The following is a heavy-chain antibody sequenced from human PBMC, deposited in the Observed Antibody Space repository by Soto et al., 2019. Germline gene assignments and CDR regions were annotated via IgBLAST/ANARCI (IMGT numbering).Heavy chain of an antibody. Sequence: ASVKVSCKTSGYTFSSYGIVWVRQAPGQGLEWMGWISTYNVDTKYADKFQGRLTMSSDTSTTTAFMELRRLRSDDTAVYYCVRGGFAYGYLDYWGQGTRVTVSS. D-gene: IGHD5-18*01. CDR2: ISTYNVDT. CDR1: GYTFSSYG. J-gene: IGHJ4*02. CDR3: VRGGFAYGYLDY. V-gene: IGHV1-18*01.